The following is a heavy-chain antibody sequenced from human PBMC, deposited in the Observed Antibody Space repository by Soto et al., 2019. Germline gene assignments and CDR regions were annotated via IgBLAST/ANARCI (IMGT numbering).Heavy chain of an antibody. V-gene: IGHV4-34*01. CDR2: INHSGST. J-gene: IGHJ2*01. D-gene: IGHD2-15*01. Sequence: QVQLQQWGAGLWKPSETLSLTGAVYGGSFSGFYWSWIRQPPGKGLEWIGEINHSGSTNYNPSLKSRVTISADTSKNQFSLQLSSVTAADTAVYYCVSKLGSCTGGSCNWYFDLWGRGTLVTVSS. CDR3: VSKLGSCTGGSCNWYFDL. CDR1: GGSFSGFY.